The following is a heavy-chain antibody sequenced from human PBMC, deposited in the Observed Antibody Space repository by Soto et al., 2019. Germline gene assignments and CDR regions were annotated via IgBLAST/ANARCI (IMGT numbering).Heavy chain of an antibody. Sequence: SETLSLTCTVSGGSVSNDNFYWSWIRQPPGKGLEWIGYVHSSGITNYNPSLKRRVTISVDTSRNQFSLRLSSVTAADTAVYYCARGVKKSYGSGSYEWFDPWGQGTLVTVSS. D-gene: IGHD3-10*01. CDR3: ARGVKKSYGSGSYEWFDP. CDR1: GGSVSNDNFY. J-gene: IGHJ5*02. CDR2: VHSSGIT. V-gene: IGHV4-61*01.